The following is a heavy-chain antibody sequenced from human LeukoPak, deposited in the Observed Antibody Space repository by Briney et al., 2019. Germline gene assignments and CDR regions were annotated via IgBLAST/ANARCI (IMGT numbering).Heavy chain of an antibody. Sequence: SQTLSLTCTVSGGSISSGGYYWSWIRQHPGKGLEWIGYIYNSGSTYYNPSLKSRVTISVDTSKNQFSLKLSSVTAADTAVYYCARDSYYDSSGKSQNWGQGTLVTVSS. CDR1: GGSISSGGYY. V-gene: IGHV4-31*03. D-gene: IGHD3-22*01. J-gene: IGHJ4*02. CDR2: IYNSGST. CDR3: ARDSYYDSSGKSQN.